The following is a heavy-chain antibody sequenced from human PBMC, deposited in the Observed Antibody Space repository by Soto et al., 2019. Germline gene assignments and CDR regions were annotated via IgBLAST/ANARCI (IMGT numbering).Heavy chain of an antibody. J-gene: IGHJ6*02. V-gene: IGHV3-30-3*01. CDR1: GFTFSSYA. D-gene: IGHD6-13*01. CDR2: ISYDGSNK. Sequence: GGSLRLSCAASGFTFSSYAMHWVRQAPGKGLEWVAVISYDGSNKYYADSVKGRFTISRDNSKNTLYLQMNSLRAEDTAVYYCARDLSPTYSSSWYGRADPYYYGMDVWGQGTTVTVSS. CDR3: ARDLSPTYSSSWYGRADPYYYGMDV.